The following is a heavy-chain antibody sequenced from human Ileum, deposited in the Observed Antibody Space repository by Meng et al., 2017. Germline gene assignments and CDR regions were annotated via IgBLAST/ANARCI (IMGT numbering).Heavy chain of an antibody. V-gene: IGHV1-18*01. CDR3: ARGRHCSSTTCYLSDS. CDR2: TSTYNSNR. Sequence: QVHLVQSGPEVRKPGASVKVLCQASGYSFTNYGINWVRQAPGKGLEWMGWTSTYNSNRNYAQSLQGRVTMTTDTSTTTAYMELRSLTFDDTAVYYCARGRHCSSTTCYLSDSWGQGTLVTVSS. J-gene: IGHJ4*02. D-gene: IGHD2-2*01. CDR1: GYSFTNYG.